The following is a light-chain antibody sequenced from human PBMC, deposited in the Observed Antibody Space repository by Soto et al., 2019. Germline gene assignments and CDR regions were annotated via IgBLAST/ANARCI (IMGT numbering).Light chain of an antibody. V-gene: IGLV3-21*04. Sequence: SYELTQPPSVSVAPGKTARITCGGNNIGSKSVHGYQQKPGQAPVLVIYYDSDRPSGIPERFSGSNSGNTATLTISRVEAGDEADYYCQVWDSSIDHVVFGGGTKLTVL. CDR3: QVWDSSIDHVV. CDR2: YDS. CDR1: NIGSKS. J-gene: IGLJ2*01.